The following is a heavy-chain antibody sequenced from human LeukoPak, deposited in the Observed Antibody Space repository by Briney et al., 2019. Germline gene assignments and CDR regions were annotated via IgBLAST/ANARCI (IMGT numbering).Heavy chain of an antibody. CDR1: GFIFSSYA. CDR2: ISNNGGTT. J-gene: IGHJ4*02. D-gene: IGHD2-2*01. CDR3: VGYCSTNSCLYDY. V-gene: IGHV3-64D*09. Sequence: GGSLRLSCSASGFIFSSYAMHWVRQAPGKGLEYVSAISNNGGTTYYADSVKGRFTISRDNSKNTLYLHMSSLRAEDTAVYYCVGYCSTNSCLYDYWGQGTLVTVSS.